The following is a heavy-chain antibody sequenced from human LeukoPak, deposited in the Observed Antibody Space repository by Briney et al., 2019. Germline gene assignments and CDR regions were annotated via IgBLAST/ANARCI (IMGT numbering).Heavy chain of an antibody. CDR2: IYYSGST. V-gene: IGHV4-59*01. Sequence: PSETLSLTCTVSGGSISSYYWSWIRQPPGKGLEWIGYIYYSGSTNYNPSLKSRVTVSVDTSKNQFSLKLSSVTAADTAVYYCARETGPNYYDYWGQGTLVTVSS. J-gene: IGHJ4*02. CDR3: ARETGPNYYDY. D-gene: IGHD3-10*01. CDR1: GGSISSYY.